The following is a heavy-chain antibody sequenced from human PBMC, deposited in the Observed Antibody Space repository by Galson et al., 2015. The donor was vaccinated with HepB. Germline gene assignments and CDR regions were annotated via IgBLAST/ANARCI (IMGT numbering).Heavy chain of an antibody. CDR3: ARARPGRFGELSSYYGMDV. CDR1: GFTFSSYA. Sequence: SLRLSCAASGFTFSSYAMHWVRQAPGKGLEWVAVISYDGSNKYYADSVKGRFTISRDNSKNTLYLQMNSLRAEDTAVYYCARARPGRFGELSSYYGMDVWGQGTTVTVSS. CDR2: ISYDGSNK. V-gene: IGHV3-30-3*01. J-gene: IGHJ6*02. D-gene: IGHD3-10*01.